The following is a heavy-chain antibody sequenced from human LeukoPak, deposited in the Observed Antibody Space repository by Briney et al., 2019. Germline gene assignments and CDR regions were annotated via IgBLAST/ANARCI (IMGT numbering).Heavy chain of an antibody. J-gene: IGHJ5*02. V-gene: IGHV4-34*01. CDR2: INHSGST. D-gene: IGHD3-10*01. CDR3: ARAKLYYYGSGSPRWFDP. CDR1: GGSFSGYY. Sequence: PSETLSLTCAVYGGSFSGYYWSWIRQPPGKGLEWIGEINHSGSTNYNPSLKSRVTISVDTSKNQFSLKLSSVTAADTAVCYCARAKLYYYGSGSPRWFDPWGQGTLVTVSS.